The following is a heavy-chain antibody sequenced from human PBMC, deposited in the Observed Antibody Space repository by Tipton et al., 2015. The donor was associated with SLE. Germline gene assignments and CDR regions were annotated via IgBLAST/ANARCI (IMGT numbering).Heavy chain of an antibody. V-gene: IGHV4-34*01. CDR1: GGSFSGHY. Sequence: TLSLTCAVYGGSFSGHYWSWIRPPPGKGLERIGEINHRGNTNYNPSLKSRVTISVDTSQNQFSLKLRSVTAADTAVYYCARSRVGEQHPVNLSGYFDDWGQGTLVTVSS. D-gene: IGHD6-13*01. CDR3: ARSRVGEQHPVNLSGYFDD. CDR2: INHRGNT. J-gene: IGHJ4*02.